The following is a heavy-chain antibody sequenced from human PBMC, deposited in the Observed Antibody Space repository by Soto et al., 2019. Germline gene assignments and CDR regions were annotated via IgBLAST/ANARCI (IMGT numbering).Heavy chain of an antibody. CDR1: XFTFXXXX. CDR2: VSIGGST. Sequence: GSLRLSCXXXXFTFXXXXXXXVRQGPGKGLEWIAAVSIGGSTHYADSVRGRFTISRDNSTNRLSLQMNSLTAEDTAVYFCAKRRGAGGHFAYWGQGALVTVSS. J-gene: IGHJ4*02. CDR3: AKRRGAGGHFAY. D-gene: IGHD2-15*01. V-gene: IGHV3-23*01.